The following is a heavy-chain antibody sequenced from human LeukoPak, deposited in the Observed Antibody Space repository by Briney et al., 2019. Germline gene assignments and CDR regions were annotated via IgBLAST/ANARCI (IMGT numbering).Heavy chain of an antibody. CDR3: ARGIFYYYGSSGYYHFDY. V-gene: IGHV4-61*01. J-gene: IGHJ4*02. D-gene: IGHD3-22*01. Sequence: SETPSLTCTVSGGSVSSGRYYWRWIRQPPGKTLEWIGHIYYSVGTNYNPSLKSRVTISVDPSRNQFSLKLTSVTAADTAVYYCARGIFYYYGSSGYYHFDYGGQGTLGTVSS. CDR2: IYYSVGT. CDR1: GGSVSSGRYY.